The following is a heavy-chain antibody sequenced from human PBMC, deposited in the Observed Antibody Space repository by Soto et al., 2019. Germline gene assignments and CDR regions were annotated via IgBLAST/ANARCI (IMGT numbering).Heavy chain of an antibody. CDR3: AKALGELSPESYDY. CDR2: NSYDGSNK. Sequence: PGGSLRLSCAASGFTFSSYAMHWVRQAPGKGLEWVAFNSYDGSNKYYADVVKGRFTISRDSSEKTLDLQMNSLRPEDTAVYYCAKALGELSPESYDYWGQGTLVTVSS. D-gene: IGHD3-16*02. CDR1: GFTFSSYA. J-gene: IGHJ4*02. V-gene: IGHV3-30*04.